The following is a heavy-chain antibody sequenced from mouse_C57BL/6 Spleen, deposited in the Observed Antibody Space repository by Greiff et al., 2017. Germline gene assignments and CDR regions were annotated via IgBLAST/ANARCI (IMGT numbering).Heavy chain of an antibody. V-gene: IGHV1-62-2*01. CDR2: FYPVSGSI. Sequence: QVQLQQSGAELVKPGASVKLSCKASGYTFTEYTIHWVKQRPGQGLEWIGWFYPVSGSIKYNEKFKDKATLTADQSSITVYMEISSLTSEDSAVYFGASHEYDDYGSSYAIDYWGQGTSVTVSS. J-gene: IGHJ4*01. CDR1: GYTFTEYT. CDR3: ASHEYDDYGSSYAIDY. D-gene: IGHD1-1*01.